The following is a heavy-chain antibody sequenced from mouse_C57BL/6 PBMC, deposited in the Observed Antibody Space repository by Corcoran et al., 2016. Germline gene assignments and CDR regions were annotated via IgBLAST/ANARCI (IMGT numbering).Heavy chain of an antibody. J-gene: IGHJ2*01. Sequence: VQLQQSGPELVKPGASVKISCKASGYTFTDYYMNWVKQSHGKSLEWIGDINPNNGGTSYNQKFKGKATLTVDKSSSTAYMELRSLTSEDSAVYYGARNQDYFDYWGQGTTLTVSS. V-gene: IGHV1-26*01. CDR1: GYTFTDYY. CDR3: ARNQDYFDY. CDR2: INPNNGGT.